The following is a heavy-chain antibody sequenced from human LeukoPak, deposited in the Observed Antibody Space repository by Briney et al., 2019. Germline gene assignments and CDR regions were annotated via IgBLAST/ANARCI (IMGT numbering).Heavy chain of an antibody. V-gene: IGHV1-2*02. D-gene: IGHD4/OR15-4a*01. Sequence: ASLKVSCKASGYTFTGYYMHWVRQAPGLGFEWMGWINPKSGGTSYPQKFQSRPTMTRDTSISTAYMELSRLRSDDTAVYYCVPSANYYYFDYWGQGTLVTVSS. CDR2: INPKSGGT. CDR1: GYTFTGYY. J-gene: IGHJ4*02. CDR3: VPSANYYYFDY.